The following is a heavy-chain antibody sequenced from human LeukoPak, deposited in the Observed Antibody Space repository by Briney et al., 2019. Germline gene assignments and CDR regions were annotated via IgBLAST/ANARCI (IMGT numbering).Heavy chain of an antibody. CDR3: ARGDSRRGSWYFDL. CDR1: GGSISNGGYS. V-gene: IGHV4-30-2*01. D-gene: IGHD6-13*01. J-gene: IGHJ2*01. Sequence: PSQTLPLTCAVSGGSISNGGYSWSWIRQPPGTGLEWIGYIYDSGSAYYNPSLKSRVTISVDRSKNHFSLRLSSVTAADTAVYYCARGDSRRGSWYFDLWGRGTLVTVSS. CDR2: IYDSGSA.